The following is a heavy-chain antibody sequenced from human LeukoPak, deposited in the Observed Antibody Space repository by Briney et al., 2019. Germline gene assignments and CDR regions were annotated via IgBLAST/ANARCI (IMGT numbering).Heavy chain of an antibody. CDR2: IYTSGST. J-gene: IGHJ4*02. Sequence: SETLSLTCTVSGGSISSYYWSWIRQPAGKGLEWIGRIYTSGSTNYNPSLKSRVTMSVDTSKNQFSLKLSSVTAADTAVYYCARGFATRGYSGYDYGFDVWGQGTLVTISS. CDR1: GGSISSYY. CDR3: ARGFATRGYSGYDYGFDV. V-gene: IGHV4-4*07. D-gene: IGHD5-12*01.